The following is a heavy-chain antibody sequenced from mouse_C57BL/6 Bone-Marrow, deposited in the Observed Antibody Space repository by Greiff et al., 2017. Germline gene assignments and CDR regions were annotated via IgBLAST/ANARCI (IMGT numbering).Heavy chain of an antibody. CDR1: GYTFTSYW. CDR3: ARREHRRTPYYAMDY. V-gene: IGHV1-69*01. D-gene: IGHD3-1*01. Sequence: VQLQQPGAALVMPGASVKLSCKASGYTFTSYWMHWVKQRPGHGLEWIGEIDPSDSSTNYNQKFKGKSTLTVDKSSSTAYMQLSSLTSEDSAVYYCARREHRRTPYYAMDYWGQGTSVTVSS. J-gene: IGHJ4*01. CDR2: IDPSDSST.